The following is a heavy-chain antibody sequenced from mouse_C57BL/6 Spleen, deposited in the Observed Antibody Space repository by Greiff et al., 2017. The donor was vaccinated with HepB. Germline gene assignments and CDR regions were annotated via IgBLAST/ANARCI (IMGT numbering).Heavy chain of an antibody. Sequence: QVQLQQSGAELVKPGASVKMSCKASGYTFTSYWITWVKQRPGQGLEWIGDIYPGSGSTNYNEKFKSKATLTVDTSSSTAYMQLSSLTSEDSAVYYCARTRFTTGMAYWGQGTLVTVSA. CDR1: GYTFTSYW. V-gene: IGHV1-55*01. CDR3: ARTRFTTGMAY. D-gene: IGHD1-1*01. CDR2: IYPGSGST. J-gene: IGHJ3*01.